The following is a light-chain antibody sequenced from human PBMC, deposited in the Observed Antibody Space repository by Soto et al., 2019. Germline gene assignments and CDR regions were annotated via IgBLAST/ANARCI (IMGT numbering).Light chain of an antibody. CDR3: QHYSNWPPT. J-gene: IGKJ3*01. CDR2: YAS. V-gene: IGKV3-15*01. CDR1: ESVHRH. Sequence: EVVMTQSPATLSVSPGERVTLSCRASESVHRHLAWYHQKPGQGPSLLIYYASTRATGGPDRFTGSGSGTEFTLTISSLQSEDFGVYHCQHYSNWPPTFGPGTKVEIK.